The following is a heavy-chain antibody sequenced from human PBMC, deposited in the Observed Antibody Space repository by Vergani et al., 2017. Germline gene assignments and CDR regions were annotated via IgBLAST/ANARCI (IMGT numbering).Heavy chain of an antibody. CDR2: INWNSDSI. V-gene: IGHV3-9*01. Sequence: EVQLVESGGGLVQPGRSLRLSCAASVFTFDDYAMHWVRQAPGKGLEWVSGINWNSDSIAYADSVKGRFTISRDNAKNSLYLQMNSLRAEDTALYYCVKDIAASGNYWYFDLWGRGTLVTGSS. D-gene: IGHD6-13*01. CDR3: VKDIAASGNYWYFDL. J-gene: IGHJ2*01. CDR1: VFTFDDYA.